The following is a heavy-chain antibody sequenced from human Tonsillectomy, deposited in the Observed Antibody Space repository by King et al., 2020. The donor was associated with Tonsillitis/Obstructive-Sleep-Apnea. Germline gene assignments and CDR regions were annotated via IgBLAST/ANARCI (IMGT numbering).Heavy chain of an antibody. CDR2: ISGSGGST. Sequence: VQLVESGGGLVQPGGSLRLSCAASGFTFSSYAMSWVRQAPGKGLEWVSAISGSGGSTYYADSVKGRFTISRDNSKNTLYLQRNSLRAEDTAVYYWAIGYYDFWSGYSPDLYYFDYWGQGTLVTVSS. CDR3: AIGYYDFWSGYSPDLYYFDY. J-gene: IGHJ4*02. D-gene: IGHD3-3*01. CDR1: GFTFSSYA. V-gene: IGHV3-23*04.